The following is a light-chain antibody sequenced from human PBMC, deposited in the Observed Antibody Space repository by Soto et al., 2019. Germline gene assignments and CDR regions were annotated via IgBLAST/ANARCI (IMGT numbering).Light chain of an antibody. J-gene: IGKJ5*01. CDR3: MQGTHWPIT. CDR2: KVS. CDR1: QSLVHSDGSTY. Sequence: DIVMTQSPLSLPVTLGQPASISCRSGQSLVHSDGSTYLNWFQQRPGQSPRRLIYKVSNRDSGVPARFSGSGSGTDFALKISRVEAEDVGVYYCMQGTHWPITFGQGTRLEIK. V-gene: IGKV2-30*02.